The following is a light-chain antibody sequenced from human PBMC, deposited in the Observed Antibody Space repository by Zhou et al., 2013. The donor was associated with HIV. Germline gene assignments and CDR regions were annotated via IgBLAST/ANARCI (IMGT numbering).Light chain of an antibody. CDR1: PAIDTY. V-gene: IGKV1-9*01. CDR2: SVS. CDR3: LQHNSYPLT. J-gene: IGKJ4*01. Sequence: DIQMTQFPSSLSASVGDRVTITCRATPAIDTYLAWYQQRPGKAPKLLIYSVSNLQSGVPSRFSGSGSGTEFTLTISSLQPEDFATYYCLQHNSYPLTFGGGTKVEIK.